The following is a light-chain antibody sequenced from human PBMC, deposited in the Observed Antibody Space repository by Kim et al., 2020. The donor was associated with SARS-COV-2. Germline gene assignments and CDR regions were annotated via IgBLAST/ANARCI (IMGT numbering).Light chain of an antibody. CDR1: QSVSSNY. V-gene: IGKV3-20*01. J-gene: IGKJ1*01. Sequence: PGERADHYCRARQSVSSNYLAWYQQKPGKATRLLSYGASSRATGIPDRFSGSGSGTDFTLNISRLEPEDFAVNYCQQYGSSPWKFGQGTKVDIK. CDR2: GAS. CDR3: QQYGSSPWK.